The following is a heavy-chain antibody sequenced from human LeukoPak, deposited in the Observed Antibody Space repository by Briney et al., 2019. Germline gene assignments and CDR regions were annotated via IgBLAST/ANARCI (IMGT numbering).Heavy chain of an antibody. J-gene: IGHJ4*01. CDR1: GFTFDDIG. CDR3: ASGESIGAIMGYFDD. Sequence: GAPIPPCAASGFTFDDIGISWGRQPPAPGVEWVAGINCIGCSTDYPDSVKGRFIISRDNAKHYLYLQMNSLRANDTALYYFASGESIGAIMGYFDDSGDGGLVTASS. V-gene: IGHV3-20*04. CDR2: INCIGCST. D-gene: IGHD2-15*01.